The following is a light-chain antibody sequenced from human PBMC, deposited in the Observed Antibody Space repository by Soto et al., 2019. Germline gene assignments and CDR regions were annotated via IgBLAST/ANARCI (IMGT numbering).Light chain of an antibody. CDR1: QSISSY. Sequence: DIQMTQSPSSLSASEGDRVTITCRASQSISSYLNWYQQKPGKAPKLLIYAASSLQSGVPSRFSGSGSGTDFTLTISRLEPEDFAVYYCQQYGSSGTFGQGTKVDIK. V-gene: IGKV1-39*01. CDR2: AAS. CDR3: QQYGSSGT. J-gene: IGKJ1*01.